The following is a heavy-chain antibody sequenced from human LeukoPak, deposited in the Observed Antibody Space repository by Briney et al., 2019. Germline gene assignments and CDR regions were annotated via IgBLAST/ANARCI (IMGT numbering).Heavy chain of an antibody. CDR3: VRDNAMVRGLPDY. CDR1: GFIFSDYA. Sequence: GGSLRLSCAASGFIFSDYAMSWVRQAPGKGLEWVSAISGSGVGTYYADSVKGRFTISRDNSKNTLYLQMNSLRVEDTAVYCCVRDNAMVRGLPDYWGQGALVTVSS. J-gene: IGHJ4*02. D-gene: IGHD3-10*01. V-gene: IGHV3-23*01. CDR2: ISGSGVGT.